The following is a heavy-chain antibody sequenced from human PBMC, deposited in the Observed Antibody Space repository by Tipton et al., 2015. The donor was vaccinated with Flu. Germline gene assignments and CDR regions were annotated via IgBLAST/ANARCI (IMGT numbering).Heavy chain of an antibody. V-gene: IGHV4-34*01. CDR2: INHSGNT. CDR3: ATHCVGVCSHAFDI. Sequence: TLSLTCAVYGGSFSGYYWSWIRQPPGKGLEWIGEINHSGNTNYNPSLKSRVTISGDTSKNQFSLKLSSVTATDTAVCYCATHCVGVCSHAFDIWGQGTMVTVSS. J-gene: IGHJ3*02. CDR1: GGSFSGYY. D-gene: IGHD2-21*02.